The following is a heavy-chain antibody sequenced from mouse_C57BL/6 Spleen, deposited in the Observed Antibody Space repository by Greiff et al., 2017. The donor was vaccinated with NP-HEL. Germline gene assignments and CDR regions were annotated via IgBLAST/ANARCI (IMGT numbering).Heavy chain of an antibody. CDR2: IYPGDGDT. Sequence: VKLMESGPELVKPGASVKISCKASGYAFSSSWMNWVKQRPGKGLEWIGRIYPGDGDTNYNGKFKGKATLTADKSSSTAYMQLSSLTSEDSAVYFCATYYSNYVPFFAYWGQGTLVTVSA. CDR1: GYAFSSSW. CDR3: ATYYSNYVPFFAY. J-gene: IGHJ3*01. V-gene: IGHV1-82*01. D-gene: IGHD2-5*01.